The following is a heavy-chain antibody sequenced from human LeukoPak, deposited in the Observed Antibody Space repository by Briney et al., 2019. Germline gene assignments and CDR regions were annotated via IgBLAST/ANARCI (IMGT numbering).Heavy chain of an antibody. CDR2: IYPGDSDT. Sequence: GASLQISCKGSGSIFTSYWIGWVRQLPGKGLEWMGIIYPGDSDTRYSPSFQGQVTISADKSISTAYLQWSSLKASDTAMYYCARPLRTASPSLFSYWGQGTLVTVSS. CDR1: GSIFTSYW. D-gene: IGHD1-14*01. V-gene: IGHV5-51*01. J-gene: IGHJ4*02. CDR3: ARPLRTASPSLFSY.